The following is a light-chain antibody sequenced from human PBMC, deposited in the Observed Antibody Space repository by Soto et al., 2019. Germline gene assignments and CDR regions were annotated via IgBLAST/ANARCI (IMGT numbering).Light chain of an antibody. CDR2: GAS. J-gene: IGKJ1*01. Sequence: EIVLTQSPGTLSLSPGERATLSCRASQSVSNNYLAWYQQKPGQAPRLLIYGASNRATGIPDRFSGSGSGTVFTLTISSLQSEDFGVYYCQQYNKWPWTFGRGTKVDIK. CDR3: QQYNKWPWT. CDR1: QSVSNN. V-gene: IGKV3D-15*01.